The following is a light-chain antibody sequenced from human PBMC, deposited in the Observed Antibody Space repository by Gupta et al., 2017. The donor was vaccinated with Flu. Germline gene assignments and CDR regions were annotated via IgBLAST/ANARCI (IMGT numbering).Light chain of an antibody. Sequence: ATVSVSPGERATPACRARQSVRNNNLAWYQQKPGQAPRLLIQGASSRATGIPARFSGSGSGTEFTLTISRLEPEDFAVYYCQHEGNSPYTFGQGTKVDIK. J-gene: IGKJ2*01. CDR2: GAS. CDR3: QHEGNSPYT. CDR1: QSVRNNN. V-gene: IGKV3-20*01.